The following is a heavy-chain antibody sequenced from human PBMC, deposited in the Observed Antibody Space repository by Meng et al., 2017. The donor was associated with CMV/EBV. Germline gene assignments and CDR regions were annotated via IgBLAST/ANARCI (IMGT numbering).Heavy chain of an antibody. CDR2: MNPNGGNT. D-gene: IGHD2-15*01. V-gene: IGHV1-8*03. J-gene: IGHJ6*02. CDR1: GYTFTSYD. Sequence: ASVKVSCKASGYTFTSYDINWVRQATGQGLEWMGWMNPNGGNTGYAQKFQGRVTITRNTSISTAYMELSSLRSEDTAVYYCARTPYCSGGSCYAGDYYYGMDVWGQGTTVTVSS. CDR3: ARTPYCSGGSCYAGDYYYGMDV.